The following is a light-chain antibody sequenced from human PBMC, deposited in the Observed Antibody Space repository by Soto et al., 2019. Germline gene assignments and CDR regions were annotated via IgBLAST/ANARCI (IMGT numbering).Light chain of an antibody. V-gene: IGKV3D-15*01. Sequence: IVMTQSPATLSVSPGERATLSCRASQNIYSNVAWYQQRPGQAPRLLIYQTSIRAAGIPDRFSGSGSWTDFTLTISSLEPEDSAVYYCQQSGRPFGQGTKVDIK. J-gene: IGKJ1*01. CDR3: QQSGRP. CDR2: QTS. CDR1: QNIYSN.